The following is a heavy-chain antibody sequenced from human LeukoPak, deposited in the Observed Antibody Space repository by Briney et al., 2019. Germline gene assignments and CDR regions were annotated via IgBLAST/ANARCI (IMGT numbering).Heavy chain of an antibody. CDR2: ISAGGGST. D-gene: IGHD6-13*01. V-gene: IGHV3-23*01. J-gene: IGHJ4*02. CDR3: AKDAAGPEY. Sequence: GGSLRLSCAASGLTFSDYSMTWVRQAPGKGLFWVSGISAGGGSTYYADSVKGRFTISRDNSRNTLYLQMNSLRAEDTAVYYCAKDAAGPEYWGQGTLSPSP. CDR1: GLTFSDYS.